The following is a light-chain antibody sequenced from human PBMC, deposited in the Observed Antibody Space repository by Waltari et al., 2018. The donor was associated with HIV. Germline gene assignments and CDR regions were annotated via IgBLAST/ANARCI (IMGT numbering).Light chain of an antibody. V-gene: IGKV3-15*01. CDR1: QSVRTK. J-gene: IGKJ1*01. CDR3: QQYDYWPPWT. CDR2: GAS. Sequence: GMTQSPATLSVSPGDRTTLSCRASQSVRTKLAWYQQKPGQPPRLLIYGASTRATGIAARFSCSGSGTEFTLTINSLQSEDYAVYYCQQYDYWPPWTFGQGTKVEMK.